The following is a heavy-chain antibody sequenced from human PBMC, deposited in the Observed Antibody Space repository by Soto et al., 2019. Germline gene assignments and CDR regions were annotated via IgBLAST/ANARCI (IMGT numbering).Heavy chain of an antibody. CDR3: ARGEQKLIRGGGFDF. D-gene: IGHD6-25*01. CDR2: ISSLKGTI. CDR1: GFTFSDYY. J-gene: IGHJ4*02. V-gene: IGHV3-11*01. Sequence: QVQLVESGGGLVKPGGSLRLSCAASGFTFSDYYMSWIRQAPGKGLEWIAFISSLKGTIYYADSVKGRFTISRDNPKSSLFLHLDSLSVEDTADYYCARGEQKLIRGGGFDFGGQGVLVTVSS.